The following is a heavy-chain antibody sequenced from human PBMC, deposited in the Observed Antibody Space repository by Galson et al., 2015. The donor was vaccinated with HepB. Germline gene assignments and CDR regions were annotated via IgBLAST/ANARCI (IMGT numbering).Heavy chain of an antibody. CDR2: ISYDGSNK. CDR1: GFTFSSYG. J-gene: IGHJ6*03. Sequence: SLRLSCAASGFTFSSYGMHWVRQAPGKGLEWVAVISYDGSNKYYADSVKGRFTISRDNSKNTLYLQMNSLRAEDTALYYCAKAYYYGSGSQYLHRRYYYMDVWGKGTTVTVSS. CDR3: AKAYYYGSGSQYLHRRYYYMDV. V-gene: IGHV3-30*18. D-gene: IGHD3-10*01.